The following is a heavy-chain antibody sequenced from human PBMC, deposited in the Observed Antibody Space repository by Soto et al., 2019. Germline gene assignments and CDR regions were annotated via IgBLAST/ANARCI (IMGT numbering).Heavy chain of an antibody. Sequence: ASVKVSCKASGYTFTSYYMHWVRQAPGQGLEWMGIINPSGGSTSYAQKFQGRVTMTRDASTSTVYMELSSLRSEDTAGYYCARERTVTGIDYWGQETLVTVSS. CDR2: INPSGGST. J-gene: IGHJ4*02. V-gene: IGHV1-46*01. CDR1: GYTFTSYY. D-gene: IGHD2-21*02. CDR3: ARERTVTGIDY.